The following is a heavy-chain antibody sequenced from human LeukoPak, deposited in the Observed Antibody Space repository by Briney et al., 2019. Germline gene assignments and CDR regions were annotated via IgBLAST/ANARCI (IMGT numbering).Heavy chain of an antibody. D-gene: IGHD3-10*01. CDR3: ARSTYGSGSYYYYYYYMDV. J-gene: IGHJ6*03. Sequence: PSETLSLTCAVYGGSFSGYYWSWIRQPPGKGLEWIGEINHSGSTNYNPSLKSRVTISVDTSKNQFSLKLSSVTAADTAVYYCARSTYGSGSYYYYYYYMDVWGKGTTVTVSS. CDR2: INHSGST. CDR1: GGSFSGYY. V-gene: IGHV4-34*01.